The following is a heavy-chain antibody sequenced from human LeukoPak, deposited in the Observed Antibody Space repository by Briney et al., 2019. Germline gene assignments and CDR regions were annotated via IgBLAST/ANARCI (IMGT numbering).Heavy chain of an antibody. J-gene: IGHJ4*02. CDR2: ISGSGGST. CDR3: AKDMRSDTAMVPFDY. CDR1: GFTFISYS. Sequence: GGSLRLSCAASGFTFISYSMNWVRQAPGKGLEWVSAISGSGGSTYYADSVKGRFTISRDNSENTLYLQMNSLRAEDTAVYYCAKDMRSDTAMVPFDYWGQGTLVTVSS. V-gene: IGHV3-23*01. D-gene: IGHD5-18*01.